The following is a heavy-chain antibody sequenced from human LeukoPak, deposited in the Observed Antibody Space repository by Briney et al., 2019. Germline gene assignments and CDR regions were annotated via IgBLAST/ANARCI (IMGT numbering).Heavy chain of an antibody. CDR1: GFTFSSYS. J-gene: IGHJ4*02. Sequence: GGSLRLSCAASGFTFSSYSMNWVRQAPGKGLEWVSSISSSSSYIYYADSVKGRFTISRDNAKNSLYLQITSLRAEDTAVYYCARGVAAAGTDYWGQGTLVTVSS. D-gene: IGHD6-13*01. CDR3: ARGVAAAGTDY. V-gene: IGHV3-21*01. CDR2: ISSSSSYI.